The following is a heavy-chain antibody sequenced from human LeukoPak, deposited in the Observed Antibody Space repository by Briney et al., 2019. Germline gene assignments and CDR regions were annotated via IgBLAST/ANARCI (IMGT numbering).Heavy chain of an antibody. CDR3: AGALYSGYEQFDY. CDR1: GGSISSSSYY. Sequence: SETLSLTCTVSGGSISSSSYYWGWIRQPPGKGLEWIGSIYYSGSTYYNPSLKSRVTISVDTSKNQFSLKLSSVTAADTAVYYCAGALYSGYEQFDYWGQGTLVTVSS. J-gene: IGHJ4*02. D-gene: IGHD5-12*01. V-gene: IGHV4-39*01. CDR2: IYYSGST.